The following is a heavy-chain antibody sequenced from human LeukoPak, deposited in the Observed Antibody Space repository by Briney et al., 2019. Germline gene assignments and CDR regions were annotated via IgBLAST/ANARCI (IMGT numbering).Heavy chain of an antibody. CDR1: GGSISSYY. V-gene: IGHV4-59*05. D-gene: IGHD3-3*01. CDR2: IYYSGST. J-gene: IGHJ3*02. CDR3: ARPFGVVLDAFDI. Sequence: SETLSLTCTVSGGSISSYYWSWIRQPPGKGLQWIGSIYYSGSTYYNPSLKSRVTISVDTSKNQFSLKLSSVTAADTAVYYCARPFGVVLDAFDIWGQGTMVTVSS.